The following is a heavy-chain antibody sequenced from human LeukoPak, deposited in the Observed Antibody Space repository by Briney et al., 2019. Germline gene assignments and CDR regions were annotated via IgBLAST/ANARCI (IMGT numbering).Heavy chain of an antibody. CDR1: GFTFSSYS. V-gene: IGHV3-7*04. CDR2: IRQDGLEK. Sequence: GGSLRLSCAASGFTFSSYSMNWVRQAPGKGLEWVANIRQDGLEKYYVASVQGRFTISRDNAKNSLYLQMNSLKADDTAVYYCARAPYYESSGPLWGQGTLVSVPS. J-gene: IGHJ4*02. D-gene: IGHD3-22*01. CDR3: ARAPYYESSGPL.